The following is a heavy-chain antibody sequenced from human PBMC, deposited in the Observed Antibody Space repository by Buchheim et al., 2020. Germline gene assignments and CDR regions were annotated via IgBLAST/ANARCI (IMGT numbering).Heavy chain of an antibody. D-gene: IGHD4-17*01. V-gene: IGHV3-21*01. CDR3: VRDNYDYAHVFDI. J-gene: IGHJ3*02. CDR2: ISSSSSYI. Sequence: EVQLVESGGGLVRPGGSLRLSCVASGFTFSNYNLNWIRQAPGKGLEWVSSISSSSSYIYYADSVKGRFTISRDNPKNSLYLQMNSLRAEDTAVYYCVRDNYDYAHVFDIWGQGT. CDR1: GFTFSNYN.